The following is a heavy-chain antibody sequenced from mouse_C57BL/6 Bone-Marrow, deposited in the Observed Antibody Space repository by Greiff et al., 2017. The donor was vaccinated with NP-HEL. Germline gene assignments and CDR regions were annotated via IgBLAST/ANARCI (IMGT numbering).Heavy chain of an antibody. Sequence: QVQLKQPGAELVKPGASVKLSCKASGYTFTSYWMHWVKQRPGQGLEWIGMIHPNSGSTNYNEKFKSKATLTVDKSSSTAYMQLSSLTSEDSAVYYCARRGVGRAYWGQGTLVTVSA. CDR2: IHPNSGST. D-gene: IGHD4-1*01. CDR3: ARRGVGRAY. V-gene: IGHV1-64*01. CDR1: GYTFTSYW. J-gene: IGHJ3*01.